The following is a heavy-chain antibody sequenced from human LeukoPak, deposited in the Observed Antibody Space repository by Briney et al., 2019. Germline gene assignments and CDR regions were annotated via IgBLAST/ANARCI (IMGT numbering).Heavy chain of an antibody. D-gene: IGHD6-13*01. J-gene: IGHJ5*02. CDR1: GGSISSYY. CDR2: IYTSGST. CDR3: ARAAHSSSWYSTATYNWFDP. Sequence: SETLSLTCTVSGGSISSYYWSWIRQPAGKGLEWIGRIYTSGSTNYNPSLKSRVTMSVDTSKNQFSLKLSSVTAADTAVYYCARAAHSSSWYSTATYNWFDPWGQGTLVTVSS. V-gene: IGHV4-4*07.